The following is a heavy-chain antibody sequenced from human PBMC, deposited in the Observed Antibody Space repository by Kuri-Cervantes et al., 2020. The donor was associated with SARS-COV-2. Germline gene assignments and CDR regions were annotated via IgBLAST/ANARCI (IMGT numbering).Heavy chain of an antibody. Sequence: PGGSLRLSCAASGFSFSSYWIDWVRQAPGKGLVWVSRINGDGSNTNYADFVKGRFTISRDNAKNTLYLQMNSLSAEDTAVYYCARDIAISGNYFDYWGQGTLVTVSS. D-gene: IGHD6-13*01. J-gene: IGHJ4*02. CDR3: ARDIAISGNYFDY. CDR2: INGDGSNT. V-gene: IGHV3-74*01. CDR1: GFSFSSYW.